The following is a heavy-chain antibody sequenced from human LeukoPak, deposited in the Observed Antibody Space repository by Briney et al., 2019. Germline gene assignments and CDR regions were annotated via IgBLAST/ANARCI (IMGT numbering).Heavy chain of an antibody. V-gene: IGHV3-30-3*01. D-gene: IGHD1-26*01. CDR3: ARDRSGSQYYMDV. Sequence: GGSLRLSCTTSGFTLGDYAMHWVRQAPGKGLEWVAVISYDGSNKYYADSVKGRFTISRDNSKNTLYLQMNSLRAEDTAVYYCARDRSGSQYYMDVWGKGATVTVSS. J-gene: IGHJ6*03. CDR1: GFTLGDYA. CDR2: ISYDGSNK.